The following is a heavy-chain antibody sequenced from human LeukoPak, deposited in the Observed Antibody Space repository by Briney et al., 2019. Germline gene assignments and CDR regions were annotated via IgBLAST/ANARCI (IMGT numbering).Heavy chain of an antibody. CDR3: AKDGGLSSSWYNDY. D-gene: IGHD6-13*01. CDR2: ISGSGGST. CDR1: GFTFSSYA. J-gene: IGHJ4*02. Sequence: GGSLRLSCAASGFTFSSYAMSWVRQAPGKGLEWVSAISGSGGSTYYADSVKGRFTISRDNSKNTLYLQMSSLRAEDTAVYYCAKDGGLSSSWYNDYWGQGTLVTVSS. V-gene: IGHV3-23*01.